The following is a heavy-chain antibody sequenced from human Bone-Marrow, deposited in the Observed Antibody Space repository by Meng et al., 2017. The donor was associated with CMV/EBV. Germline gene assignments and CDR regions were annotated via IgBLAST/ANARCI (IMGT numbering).Heavy chain of an antibody. CDR2: ISSSSSTI. V-gene: IGHV3-48*04. CDR3: ARDKGTALYFHYGMDV. J-gene: IGHJ6*02. D-gene: IGHD2-8*01. CDR1: GFTFSSYS. Sequence: GGSLRLSCAASGFTFSSYSMNWVRQAPGKGLEWVSYISSSSSTIYYADSVKGRFTISRDNAKISLYLQMNSLRAEDTAVYYCARDKGTALYFHYGMDVWGQGTTVTVSS.